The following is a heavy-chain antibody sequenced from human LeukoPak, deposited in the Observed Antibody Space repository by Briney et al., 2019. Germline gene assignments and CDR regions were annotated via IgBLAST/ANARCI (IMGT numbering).Heavy chain of an antibody. Sequence: AGGSLRLSCAASRFTFSSNAMHWVRQAPGKGLEWVAVISYDGNNEFYADSVKGRFTISRDNSKNTLYLQMNILRAEDTAVYYCARDKITFGGVTINWFDPWGQGTLVTVSS. V-gene: IGHV3-30-3*01. J-gene: IGHJ5*02. D-gene: IGHD3-16*01. CDR1: RFTFSSNA. CDR2: ISYDGNNE. CDR3: ARDKITFGGVTINWFDP.